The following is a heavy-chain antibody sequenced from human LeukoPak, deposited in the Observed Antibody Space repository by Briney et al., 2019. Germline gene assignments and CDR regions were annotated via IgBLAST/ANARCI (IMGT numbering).Heavy chain of an antibody. Sequence: GGSLRLSCAASGFTFSSYGMHWVRQAPGKGLEWVAFIRYDGSNKYYADSVKGRFTISRDNSKNTLYLQMNSLRAEDTAVYYCARRGDGYNSAIDYWGQGTLVTVSS. D-gene: IGHD5-24*01. CDR2: IRYDGSNK. CDR3: ARRGDGYNSAIDY. CDR1: GFTFSSYG. J-gene: IGHJ4*02. V-gene: IGHV3-30*02.